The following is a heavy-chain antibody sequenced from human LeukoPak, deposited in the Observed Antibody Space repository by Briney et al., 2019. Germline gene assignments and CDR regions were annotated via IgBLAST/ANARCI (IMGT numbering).Heavy chain of an antibody. J-gene: IGHJ5*02. Sequence: SETLSLTCSVSGVSIISHYWSWIRQPPGNGLEWIGHIFYSGSANYNPSLKSRVTISVDTSKNQFSLKLSSVTAADTAVYFCARDIWGPFVWFDPWGQGTLVTVSS. CDR1: GVSIISHY. CDR3: ARDIWGPFVWFDP. CDR2: IFYSGSA. D-gene: IGHD7-27*01. V-gene: IGHV4-59*11.